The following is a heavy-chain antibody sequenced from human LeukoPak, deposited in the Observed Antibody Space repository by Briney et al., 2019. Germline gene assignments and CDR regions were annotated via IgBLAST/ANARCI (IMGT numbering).Heavy chain of an antibody. V-gene: IGHV4-39*01. CDR1: GGSISNSHYY. CDR2: VYYGGST. Sequence: SETLSLTCTVSGGSISNSHYYWGWIRQPPGKGLEWIGSVYYGGSTYYKSSLKSRLTISVDTSKNQFSLKLRSVTAPDTAVYYCAKVNHAQLRPYDIWGQGTMVTVSS. J-gene: IGHJ3*02. D-gene: IGHD1-1*01. CDR3: AKVNHAQLRPYDI.